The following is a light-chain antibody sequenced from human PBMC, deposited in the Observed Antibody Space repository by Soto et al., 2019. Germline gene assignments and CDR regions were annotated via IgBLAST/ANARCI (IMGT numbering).Light chain of an antibody. CDR1: SSYVGGYNS. V-gene: IGLV2-11*01. J-gene: IGLJ1*01. CDR2: DVN. Sequence: QSALTQPRSVSGSPGQSVSISCTATSSYVGGYNSISWYQQHPGKAPRLMIYDVNVRPSGVPHRFSGSRSGNTASLTISGLQAEDEAEYYCCSYAGTDTHYVFGTGTKVTVL. CDR3: CSYAGTDTHYV.